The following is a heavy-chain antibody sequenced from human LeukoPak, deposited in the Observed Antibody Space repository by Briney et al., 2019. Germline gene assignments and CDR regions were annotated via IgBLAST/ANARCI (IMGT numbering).Heavy chain of an antibody. V-gene: IGHV3-9*03. CDR1: GFTFDDYA. Sequence: SGGSLRLSCAASGFTFDDYAMHWVRQAPGKGLEWVSGISWNSGSIGYADSVKGRFTISRDNAKNSLYLQMNSLRAEDMALYYCAKGPYLIGLGGWLDYWGQGTLVTVSS. CDR3: AKGPYLIGLGGWLDY. J-gene: IGHJ4*02. D-gene: IGHD6-19*01. CDR2: ISWNSGSI.